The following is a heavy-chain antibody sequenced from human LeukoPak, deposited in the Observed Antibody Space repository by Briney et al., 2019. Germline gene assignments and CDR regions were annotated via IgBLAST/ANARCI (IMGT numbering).Heavy chain of an antibody. CDR3: AKDERNWNYNLASQTYD. J-gene: IGHJ4*02. CDR1: GFTFSSYA. Sequence: GGSLRLSWAASGFTFSSYAMSWVRQAPGKGLEWVSAISGSGVSTYYADSVKGRFTVSRDNPKNTLYLQMSSLRAEDTAVYYCAKDERNWNYNLASQTYDWGQGTLVTVSS. V-gene: IGHV3-23*01. D-gene: IGHD1-7*01. CDR2: ISGSGVST.